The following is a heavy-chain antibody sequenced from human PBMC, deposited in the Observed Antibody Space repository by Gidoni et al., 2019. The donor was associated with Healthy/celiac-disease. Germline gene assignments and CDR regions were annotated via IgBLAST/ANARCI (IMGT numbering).Heavy chain of an antibody. CDR1: GFTFSSYA. J-gene: IGHJ4*02. V-gene: IGHV3-23*01. D-gene: IGHD5-18*01. CDR3: AKDSTSDTAMVIRIPSFDY. CDR2: ISGSGGST. Sequence: EVQLLESGGGLVQPGGSLRLSCAASGFTFSSYAMSWVRQAPGKGLEWVSAISGSGGSTYYADSVKGRFTISRDNSKNTLYLQMNSLRAEDTAVYYCAKDSTSDTAMVIRIPSFDYWGQGTLVTVSS.